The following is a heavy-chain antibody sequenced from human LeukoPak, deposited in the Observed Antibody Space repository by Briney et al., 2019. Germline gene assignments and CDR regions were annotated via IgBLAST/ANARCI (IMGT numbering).Heavy chain of an antibody. D-gene: IGHD3-22*01. J-gene: IGHJ5*01. CDR2: IGTYGGDT. CDR1: TSR. V-gene: IGHV1-18*01. CDR3: ARDLWNFYDDSGYNRDFDS. Sequence: ASVKVSCKATSRISWVRQAPGQGLEWMGWIGTYGGDTYYAQKFQGRVTVTTDTSTSTVYMELRNLRSDDTAVYYCARDLWNFYDDSGYNRDFDSWGQGTLVTVSS.